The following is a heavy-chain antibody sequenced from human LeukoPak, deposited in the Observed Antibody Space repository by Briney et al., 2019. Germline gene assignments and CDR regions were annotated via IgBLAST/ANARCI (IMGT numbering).Heavy chain of an antibody. CDR1: GFTFDDYP. V-gene: IGHV3-9*01. J-gene: IGHJ4*02. D-gene: IGHD3-9*01. CDR3: EKAIRYFDWASTTSFDY. Sequence: GGALMLSCAASGFTFDDYPGHSGRQAPGKVVEWVSCFSWNSSSIGDADAVKGRVTIPRYNAKKSLYLQMNSLRAGHAALYYCEKAIRYFDWASTTSFDYWGQGTLVTVSS. CDR2: FSWNSSSI.